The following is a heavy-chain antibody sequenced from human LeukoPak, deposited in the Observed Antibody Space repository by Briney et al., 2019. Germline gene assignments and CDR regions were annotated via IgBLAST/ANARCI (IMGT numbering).Heavy chain of an antibody. CDR2: INLNSGGT. J-gene: IGHJ5*02. Sequence: ASVKVSCKASGYTFTGYYMHWVRRAPGQGLEWMGWINLNSGGTNYAQQFQGRVTMTRDTSISRAYMELRRLRSDHTAVYYFAGDGVENWFDPWRQGTLDTVPS. V-gene: IGHV1-2*02. CDR3: AGDGVENWFDP. CDR1: GYTFTGYY. D-gene: IGHD2-15*01.